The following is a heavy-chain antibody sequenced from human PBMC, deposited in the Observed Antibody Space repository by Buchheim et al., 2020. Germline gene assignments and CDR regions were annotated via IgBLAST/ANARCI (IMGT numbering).Heavy chain of an antibody. CDR3: AKDWDIVVVVAATKSHYYGMDV. J-gene: IGHJ6*02. D-gene: IGHD2-15*01. CDR2: ISGSGGST. CDR1: GFTFSSYA. V-gene: IGHV3-23*01. Sequence: EVQLLESGGGLVQPGGSLRLSCAASGFTFSSYAMSWVRQAPGKGLEWVSAISGSGGSTYYADSVKGRFTISRDNSKNTLSLQMNSLRAEDTAVYYCAKDWDIVVVVAATKSHYYGMDVWGQGTT.